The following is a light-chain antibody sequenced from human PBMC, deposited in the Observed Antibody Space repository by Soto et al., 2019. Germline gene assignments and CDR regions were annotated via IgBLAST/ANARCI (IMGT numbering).Light chain of an antibody. J-gene: IGKJ1*01. CDR3: QQYNSSPT. V-gene: IGKV1-5*01. Sequence: DIQMTQSPSTLSASVGDRVTITCRASQTITNWLAWYQQKPGKAPKVLIYDASSLGSGVPSRFSGSGSGTEFTLTISSLQPDDFATYYCQQYNSSPTFGQGTKVDI. CDR2: DAS. CDR1: QTITNW.